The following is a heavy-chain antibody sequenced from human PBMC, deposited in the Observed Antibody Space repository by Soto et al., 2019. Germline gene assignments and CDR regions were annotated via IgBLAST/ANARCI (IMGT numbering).Heavy chain of an antibody. CDR3: AREYTYGSNFFDC. J-gene: IGHJ4*02. CDR2: IAHSGST. CDR1: GGFISSAAYY. V-gene: IGHV4-31*03. Sequence: QVQLQESGPGLVKPSQTLSLTCTVSGGFISSAAYYWSWIRQHPGKGLEWIGYIAHSGSTYYTPSLKSRVITSADTSKNQFSVNLTSVTAADTAVYYCAREYTYGSNFFDCWGQGALVTVSS. D-gene: IGHD5-18*01.